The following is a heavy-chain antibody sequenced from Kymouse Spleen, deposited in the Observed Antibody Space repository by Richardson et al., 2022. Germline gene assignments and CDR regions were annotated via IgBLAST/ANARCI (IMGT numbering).Heavy chain of an antibody. Sequence: EVQLVESGGGLVQPGGSLRLSCAASGFTFSSYSMNWVRQAPGKGLEWVSYISSSSSTIYYADSVKGRFTISRDNAKNSLYLQMNSLRDEDTAVYYCAREMGATLYYYYGMDVWGQGTTVTVSS. CDR2: ISSSSSTI. CDR3: AREMGATLYYYYGMDV. V-gene: IGHV3-48*02. CDR1: GFTFSSYS. J-gene: IGHJ6*02. D-gene: IGHD1-26*01.